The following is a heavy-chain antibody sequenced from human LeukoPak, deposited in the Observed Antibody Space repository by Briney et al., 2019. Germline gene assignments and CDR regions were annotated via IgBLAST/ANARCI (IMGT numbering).Heavy chain of an antibody. J-gene: IGHJ6*02. CDR1: GFTFSSYW. V-gene: IGHV3-7*01. CDR3: ARDRSGDGYDLGNYYCYGMDV. D-gene: IGHD5-12*01. CDR2: IKQEGSEK. Sequence: PGGSLRLSCAASGFTFSSYWMSWVRQAPGKGLEWVANIKQEGSEKYYVDSVKGRFTISRDNAKNSLYLQMNSLRAEDTAVYYCARDRSGDGYDLGNYYCYGMDVWGQGTTVTVSS.